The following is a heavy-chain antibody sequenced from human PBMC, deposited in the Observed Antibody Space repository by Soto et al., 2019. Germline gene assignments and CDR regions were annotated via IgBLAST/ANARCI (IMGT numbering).Heavy chain of an antibody. J-gene: IGHJ3*02. CDR1: GYSVTSYW. D-gene: IGHD6-13*01. V-gene: IGHV5-51*01. CDR2: IYPGDSDT. Sequence: PGDSLKISCKGSGYSVTSYWIGWVRQMPGKGLEWMGIIYPGDSDTRYSPSFQGQVTISADKSISTAYLQWSSLKASDTAMYYCARLSRIAGYDAFDIWGQGTMVTVSS. CDR3: ARLSRIAGYDAFDI.